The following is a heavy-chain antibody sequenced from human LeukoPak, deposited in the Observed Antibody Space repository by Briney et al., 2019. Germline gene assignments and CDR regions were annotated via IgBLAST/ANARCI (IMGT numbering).Heavy chain of an antibody. Sequence: GESLKISCKGSGYSFTSYWIGWVRQMPGKGLEWMGIIYPGDSDTRYSPSFEGQVTISADKSISTAYLQWSSLKASDTAMYYCARHNGFAREQLLLGYWGQGTLVTVSS. CDR2: IYPGDSDT. V-gene: IGHV5-51*01. CDR1: GYSFTSYW. J-gene: IGHJ4*02. D-gene: IGHD1-26*01. CDR3: ARHNGFAREQLLLGY.